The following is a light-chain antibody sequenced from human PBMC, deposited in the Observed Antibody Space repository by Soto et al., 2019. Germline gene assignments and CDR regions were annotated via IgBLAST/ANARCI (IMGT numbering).Light chain of an antibody. CDR3: QQRSNWPTIP. V-gene: IGKV3D-20*02. Sequence: ELVFTQSPGTQSLSPGERATLSCRASQSVSSSYLAWYQQKPGQAPRLLIYGASSRATGIPDRFSGSGSGTDFTLTISILEPEDFAVYYCQQRSNWPTIPFGQVTRLAVK. CDR2: GAS. CDR1: QSVSSSY. J-gene: IGKJ5*01.